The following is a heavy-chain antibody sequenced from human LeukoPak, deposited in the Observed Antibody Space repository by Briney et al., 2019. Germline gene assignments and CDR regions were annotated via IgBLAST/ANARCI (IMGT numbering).Heavy chain of an antibody. Sequence: ASAGVSFRASGYTFTIYGIRWVRQAPGQGLEGMGWISAYNGNTNCTQKLQGRVTMTTDTSTSTAYMELRSLRSDDTAVYYCARELKDIVVVPAAHGFDYWGQGTLVTVSS. CDR1: GYTFTIYG. CDR2: ISAYNGNT. V-gene: IGHV1-18*04. CDR3: ARELKDIVVVPAAHGFDY. D-gene: IGHD2-2*01. J-gene: IGHJ4*02.